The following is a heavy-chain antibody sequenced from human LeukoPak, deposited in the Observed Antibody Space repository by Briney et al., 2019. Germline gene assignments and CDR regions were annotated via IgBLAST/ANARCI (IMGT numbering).Heavy chain of an antibody. CDR1: GFTLNGYC. J-gene: IGHJ4*02. D-gene: IGHD3-10*01. V-gene: IGHV3-7*05. CDR2: IKQDGSQK. CDR3: RRAPWSYSDLTIFDF. Sequence: GGSLRLSCRLWGFTLNGYCVMCLRQAPGKGLEWVANIKQDGSQKYYVDSVKGRFTISRDNAKNSLYLQMNSRRAEETAVYYGRRAPWSYSDLTIFDFWGPGTLVTVSS.